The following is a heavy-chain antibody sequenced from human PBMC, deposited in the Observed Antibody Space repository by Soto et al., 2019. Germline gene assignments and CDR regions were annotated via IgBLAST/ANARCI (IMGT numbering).Heavy chain of an antibody. J-gene: IGHJ4*02. CDR1: GFTFSSYE. D-gene: IGHD4-17*01. Sequence: GGSLRLSCAASGFTFSSYEMNWVRQAPGKGLEWVSYISSGGSTIYHADTVKGRFTIYRANAKNSLYLQMNSLRAEDTAVYYCSRALRQWGYFDYWGQRSLVTVSA. CDR2: ISSGGSTI. CDR3: SRALRQWGYFDY. V-gene: IGHV3-48*03.